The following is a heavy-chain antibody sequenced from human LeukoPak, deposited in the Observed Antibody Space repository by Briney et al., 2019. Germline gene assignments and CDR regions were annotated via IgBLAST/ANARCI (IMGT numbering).Heavy chain of an antibody. CDR2: ISTSRRGNTV. J-gene: IGHJ4*02. CDR3: ARDDGYIDY. CDR1: GVTFSLSD. V-gene: IGHV3-11*01. Sequence: PGRSLRLSCVASGVTFSLSDMSWVRQTPGKGLEWLSYISTSRRGNTVYYADSVKGRFTISRDNAKNSLYLQMNSLTAEDTAVYYCARDDGYIDYWGQGTLVTVS.